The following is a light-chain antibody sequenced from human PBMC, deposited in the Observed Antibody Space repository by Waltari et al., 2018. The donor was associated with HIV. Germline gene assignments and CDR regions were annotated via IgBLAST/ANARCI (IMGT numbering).Light chain of an antibody. CDR1: SLRSYY. CDR2: GKN. J-gene: IGLJ2*01. Sequence: SSELTQDPAVSVALGQTVRITCQGHSLRSYYASWYKQKPGQTPVLVNFGKNNRHPGIPDRFSGSSSGSTASLIITGAQAEDEADYYCHSRDSSGSHVVLGGGTKLTV. CDR3: HSRDSSGSHVV. V-gene: IGLV3-19*01.